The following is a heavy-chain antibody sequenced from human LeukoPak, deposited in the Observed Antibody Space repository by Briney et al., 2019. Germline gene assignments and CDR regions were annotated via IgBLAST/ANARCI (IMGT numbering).Heavy chain of an antibody. Sequence: GGSLRLSCAASGFTFSSYSMNWVRQAPGKGLEWVSSISSSSSYIYYADSVKGRFTISRDNSKNTLYLQMNSLRAEDTAVYYCAKDRKRWLQPGAFDYWGQGTLVTVSS. CDR3: AKDRKRWLQPGAFDY. V-gene: IGHV3-21*04. J-gene: IGHJ4*02. CDR1: GFTFSSYS. D-gene: IGHD5-24*01. CDR2: ISSSSSYI.